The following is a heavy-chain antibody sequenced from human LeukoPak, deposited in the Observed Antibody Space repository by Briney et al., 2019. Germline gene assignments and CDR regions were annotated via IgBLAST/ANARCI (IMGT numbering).Heavy chain of an antibody. V-gene: IGHV3-21*01. Sequence: PGGSLRLSCAASGFTFSSHSMNWVRQAPGKGLEWVSSISSSSSYIYYADSVKGRFTISRDNAKNSLYLQMNSLRAEDTAVYYCARDVGGSRSGYWGQGTLVTVSS. CDR2: ISSSSSYI. CDR3: ARDVGGSRSGY. CDR1: GFTFSSHS. J-gene: IGHJ4*02. D-gene: IGHD2-15*01.